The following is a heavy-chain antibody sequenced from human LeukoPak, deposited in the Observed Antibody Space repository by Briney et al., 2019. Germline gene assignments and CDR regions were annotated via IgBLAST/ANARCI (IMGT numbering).Heavy chain of an antibody. V-gene: IGHV4-59*01. CDR3: ASATRDGYNYQFSY. D-gene: IGHD5-24*01. CDR2: IYYSGST. Sequence: SETLSLTCTVSGGSISSYYWSWIRQPPGKGLEWIGYIYYSGSTNYNPSLKSRVTISVDTSKNQFSLKLSSVTAADTAVYYCASATRDGYNYQFSYWGQGTLVTVSS. CDR1: GGSISSYY. J-gene: IGHJ4*02.